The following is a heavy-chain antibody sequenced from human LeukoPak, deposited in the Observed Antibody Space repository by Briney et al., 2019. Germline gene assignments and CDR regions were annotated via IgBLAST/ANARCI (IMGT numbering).Heavy chain of an antibody. CDR3: ARQYDILTGFDY. Sequence: PSGTLSLTCTVSGGSMSTYYWNWIRQPPGKGLEWIGYIYYSGSTNYNPSLKSRFTISVDTSKNQFSLKLSSVTAADTAVCYCARQYDILTGFDYWGQGTLVTVSS. CDR2: IYYSGST. V-gene: IGHV4-59*08. D-gene: IGHD3-9*01. CDR1: GGSMSTYY. J-gene: IGHJ4*02.